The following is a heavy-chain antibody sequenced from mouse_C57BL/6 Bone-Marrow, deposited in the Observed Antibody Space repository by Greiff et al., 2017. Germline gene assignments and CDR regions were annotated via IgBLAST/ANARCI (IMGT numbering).Heavy chain of an antibody. Sequence: VKLQESGAELARPGASVKLSCKASGYTFTSYGISWVKQRTGPGLAWIGEIYPRSGNTYYNEKFKGKATLTADKSSSTAYMELRSLTSEDSAVYFCAREELLRGWVAYWGQGTLVTVSA. CDR2: IYPRSGNT. V-gene: IGHV1-81*01. CDR1: GYTFTSYG. CDR3: AREELLRGWVAY. D-gene: IGHD1-1*01. J-gene: IGHJ3*01.